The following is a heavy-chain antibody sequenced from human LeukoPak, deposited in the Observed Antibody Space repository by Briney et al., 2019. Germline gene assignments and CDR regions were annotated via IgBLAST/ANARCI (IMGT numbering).Heavy chain of an antibody. J-gene: IGHJ4*02. V-gene: IGHV4-39*07. D-gene: IGHD3-10*01. Sequence: SETLSLTCTVSGGSISSSSYYWGWIRQPPGKGLEWIGSIYNTGSTYYNPSLKGRVTISVDPSTNRFSLKLSSVTAADTAVYFCARDRGPSGGLSDYWGQGTLVTVSS. CDR3: ARDRGPSGGLSDY. CDR2: IYNTGST. CDR1: GGSISSSSYY.